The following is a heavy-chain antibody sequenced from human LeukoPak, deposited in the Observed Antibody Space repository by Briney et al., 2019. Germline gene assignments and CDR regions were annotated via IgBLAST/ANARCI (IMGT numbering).Heavy chain of an antibody. J-gene: IGHJ5*01. D-gene: IGHD1-26*01. CDR3: ARGWELDR. Sequence: VGSLGLACAASGFPFSRYWLSWVRQAPGKGLEWVANIKQDGSEKYYVDSVKGRFTISRDNAKNSLYLQMNSLRVEDTAVYYCARGWELDRWGQGTLVSVSS. V-gene: IGHV3-7*05. CDR2: IKQDGSEK. CDR1: GFPFSRYW.